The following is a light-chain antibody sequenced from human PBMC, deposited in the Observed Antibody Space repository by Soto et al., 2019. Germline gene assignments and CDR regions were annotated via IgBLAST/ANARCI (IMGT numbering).Light chain of an antibody. CDR2: WAS. J-gene: IGKJ4*01. CDR1: ETIYDY. V-gene: IGKV1-5*03. CDR3: QQYSAYPLT. Sequence: DIQLTQSPSILSASVGDRVTITCRASETIYDYLAWYQQKPGEAPKLLIYWASTLVSGVPSRFTGGESGTEFTLTISDLQPDDFATYFCQQYSAYPLTFGGVTKVDVK.